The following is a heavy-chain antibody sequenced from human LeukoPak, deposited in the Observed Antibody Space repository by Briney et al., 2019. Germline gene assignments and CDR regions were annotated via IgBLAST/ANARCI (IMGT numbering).Heavy chain of an antibody. CDR1: GGSFSGYY. D-gene: IGHD4-17*01. CDR3: ARGSMTTVTYYFDY. Sequence: SETLSLTCAVYGGSFSGYYWSWIRQPPGKGLEWIGEINHSGSTNYNPSLKSRVTISVDTSKNRFSLKLSSVTAADTAVYYCARGSMTTVTYYFDYWGQGTLVTVSS. CDR2: INHSGST. V-gene: IGHV4-34*01. J-gene: IGHJ4*02.